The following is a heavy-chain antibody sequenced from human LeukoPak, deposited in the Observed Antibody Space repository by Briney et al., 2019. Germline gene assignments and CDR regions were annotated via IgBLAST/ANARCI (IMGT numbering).Heavy chain of an antibody. CDR2: ISAYNGNT. CDR3: ARGLRYYYDSSGYVHPFDY. D-gene: IGHD3-22*01. J-gene: IGHJ4*02. V-gene: IGHV1-18*01. CDR1: GYTFTSYG. Sequence: GASVKVSCKASGYTFTSYGISWVRQAPGQGLEWMGWISAYNGNTNYAQKLQGRVTMTTDTSTSTAYMELRSLRSDDTAVYYCARGLRYYYDSSGYVHPFDYWGQGTLVTVSS.